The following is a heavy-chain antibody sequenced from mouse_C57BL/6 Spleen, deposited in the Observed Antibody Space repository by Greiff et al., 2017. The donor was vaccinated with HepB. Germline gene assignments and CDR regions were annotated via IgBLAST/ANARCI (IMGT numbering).Heavy chain of an antibody. Sequence: EVMLVESGGGLVKPGGSLKLSCAASGFTFSDYGMHWVRQAPEKGLEWVAYISSGSSTIYYADTVKGRFTISRDNAKNTLFLQMTSLRSEDTAMYYCEIIYYGYDRYFDVWGTGTTVTVSS. CDR3: EIIYYGYDRYFDV. CDR2: ISSGSSTI. J-gene: IGHJ1*03. V-gene: IGHV5-17*01. D-gene: IGHD2-2*01. CDR1: GFTFSDYG.